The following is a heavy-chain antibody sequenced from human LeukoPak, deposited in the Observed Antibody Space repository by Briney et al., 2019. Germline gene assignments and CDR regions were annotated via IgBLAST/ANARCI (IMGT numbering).Heavy chain of an antibody. Sequence: TGGSLRLSCAASGFTFSSYAVSWVRQAPGKGLEWVSSISGSGGSTYSADSVKGRFTISRDNSKNTLYLQMNSLRAEDTAVYYCAKSSVGQWLIYYFDYWGQGTLVTVSS. D-gene: IGHD3-22*01. J-gene: IGHJ4*02. CDR1: GFTFSSYA. V-gene: IGHV3-23*01. CDR3: AKSSVGQWLIYYFDY. CDR2: ISGSGGST.